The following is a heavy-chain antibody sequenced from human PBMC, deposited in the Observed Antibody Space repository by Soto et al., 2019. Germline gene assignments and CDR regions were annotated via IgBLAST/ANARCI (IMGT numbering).Heavy chain of an antibody. CDR1: GFTFSSSF. CDR2: INQDGGGT. V-gene: IGHV3-7*03. CDR3: ARYFRGSGRYFFDY. Sequence: GGSLRLSCVASGFTFSSSFMGWVRQAPGKGLEWVANINQDGGGTYYVDSVQGRFTISRDNAKDSLFLQLNSLRGEDTAVYYCARYFRGSGRYFFDYWGQGTLVTVSS. D-gene: IGHD6-19*01. J-gene: IGHJ4*02.